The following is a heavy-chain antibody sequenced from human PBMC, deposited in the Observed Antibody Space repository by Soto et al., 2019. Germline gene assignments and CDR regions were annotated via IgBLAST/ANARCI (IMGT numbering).Heavy chain of an antibody. Sequence: ASVKVSCKVSGYTLTELSMHWVRQAPGKGLEWMGGFDPEDGETIYAQKFQGRVTMTEDTSTDTAYMELSSLRSEDTAVYYCARVLITFGGVIVSAFDIWGQGTMVTVSS. CDR3: ARVLITFGGVIVSAFDI. CDR1: GYTLTELS. D-gene: IGHD3-16*02. J-gene: IGHJ3*02. CDR2: FDPEDGET. V-gene: IGHV1-24*01.